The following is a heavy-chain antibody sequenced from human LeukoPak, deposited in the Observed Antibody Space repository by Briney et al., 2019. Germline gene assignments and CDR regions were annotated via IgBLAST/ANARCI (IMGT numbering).Heavy chain of an antibody. CDR3: ARRGAARRYDGMDV. J-gene: IGHJ6*02. CDR1: GGSFSGYY. V-gene: IGHV4-34*01. CDR2: INHSGST. Sequence: PSETLSLTCAVYGGSFSGYYWSWIRQPPGKGLEWIGEINHSGSTNYNPSLKSRVTMSVDTSKNQFSLNLNSVTAADTAVYYCARRGAARRYDGMDVWGQGTTVTVSS. D-gene: IGHD6-6*01.